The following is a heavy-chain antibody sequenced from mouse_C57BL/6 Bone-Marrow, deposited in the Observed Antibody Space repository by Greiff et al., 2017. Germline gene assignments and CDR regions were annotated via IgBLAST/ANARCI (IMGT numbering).Heavy chain of an antibody. Sequence: QVQLQQPGAELVKPGASVKLSCKASGYTFTSYWMPWVKQRPGQGLEWIGMIHPNSGSTNYNEKFKSKATLTVDKSSSTAYMHLSSLTSEDSAVYYYSSGSSGYDFDYWGQGTTLTVSS. J-gene: IGHJ2*01. CDR2: IHPNSGST. D-gene: IGHD1-1*01. CDR1: GYTFTSYW. CDR3: SSGSSGYDFDY. V-gene: IGHV1-64*01.